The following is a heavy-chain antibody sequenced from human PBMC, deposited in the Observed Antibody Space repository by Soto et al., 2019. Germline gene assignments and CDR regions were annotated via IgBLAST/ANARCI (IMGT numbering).Heavy chain of an antibody. CDR3: AKDRWSGSSREGMDV. Sequence: QVQLVESGGGVVQPGRSLRLSCAASGFTFSSYGMHWVRQATGKGLEWVAVISYDGSNKYYADSVKGRFTISRDNSKNTLYLQMNSMRAEDTAVYYCAKDRWSGSSREGMDVWGQGTTVTVSS. J-gene: IGHJ6*02. D-gene: IGHD1-26*01. V-gene: IGHV3-30*18. CDR2: ISYDGSNK. CDR1: GFTFSSYG.